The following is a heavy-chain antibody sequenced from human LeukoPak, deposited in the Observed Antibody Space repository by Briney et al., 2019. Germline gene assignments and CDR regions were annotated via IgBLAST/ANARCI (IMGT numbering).Heavy chain of an antibody. D-gene: IGHD3-10*01. V-gene: IGHV1-2*06. CDR1: GYTLTAYY. Sequence: GASVKVSCKASGYTLTAYYVHWVLQAPGQGLEWMGRINPNSGDTNYAQEFQGRVTMTRDTSISTAYMELSRLRSDDTAVYYCARAGPPLEFDCWGQGTLVTVSS. CDR3: ARAGPPLEFDC. J-gene: IGHJ4*02. CDR2: INPNSGDT.